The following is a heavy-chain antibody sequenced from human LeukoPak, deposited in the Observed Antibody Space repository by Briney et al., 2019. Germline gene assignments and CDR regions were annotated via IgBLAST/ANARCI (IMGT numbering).Heavy chain of an antibody. CDR2: INPSGGST. CDR3: ARMDTDMGDDYFDF. CDR1: GYTFTSYY. D-gene: IGHD5-18*01. V-gene: IGHV1-46*01. J-gene: IGHJ4*02. Sequence: ASVRVSCKASGYTFTSYYMHWVRQAPGQGLEWMGIINPSGGSTSYAQKFQGRVTMTRDTSTSTVYMEMSSLRPQDTAVNYCARMDTDMGDDYFDFWGQGSLVTVSS.